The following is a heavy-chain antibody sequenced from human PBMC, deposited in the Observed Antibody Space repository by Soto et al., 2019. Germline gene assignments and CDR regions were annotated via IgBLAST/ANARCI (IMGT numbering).Heavy chain of an antibody. CDR1: GYTFTSYG. CDR2: INPYNGNT. J-gene: IGHJ4*02. D-gene: IGHD6-13*01. Sequence: GASVKVSCKASGYTFTSYGISWVRQAPRQGLEWMAWINPYNGNTKYAEKFLGRVTVTTDTSTATAYMEVRSLTSDDTAVFYCARVGVGLAAPRVWPYWGQGTPVTVSS. CDR3: ARVGVGLAAPRVWPY. V-gene: IGHV1-18*01.